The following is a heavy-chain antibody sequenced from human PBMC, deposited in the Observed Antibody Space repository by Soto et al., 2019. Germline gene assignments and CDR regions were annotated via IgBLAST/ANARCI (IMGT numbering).Heavy chain of an antibody. D-gene: IGHD7-27*01. Sequence: QVQLVQSGAEVKKPGSSVKVSCKASGGTFSSYTISWVRQAPGQGLEWVGRIIPILGIANYAQKFQGRVTITADKSTSTAYMELSSLRSEDTAVYYWARGNWGLTWVLVGDAFDIWRQGTMVTVSS. CDR3: ARGNWGLTWVLVGDAFDI. J-gene: IGHJ3*02. CDR1: GGTFSSYT. V-gene: IGHV1-69*02. CDR2: IIPILGIA.